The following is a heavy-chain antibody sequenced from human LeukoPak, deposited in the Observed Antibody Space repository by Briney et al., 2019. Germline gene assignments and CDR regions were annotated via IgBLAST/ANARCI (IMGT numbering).Heavy chain of an antibody. D-gene: IGHD3-22*01. Sequence: SETLSLTCAVSGGSIRNSSFYWGWIRQPPGKGLEWIASIYSTGTTYYNPSIKSRITIFVDTSKNQVSLKLSSVTAADTAVYYCARHFRDSSGYYPPGYFDLWGRGTLVTVSS. CDR3: ARHFRDSSGYYPPGYFDL. CDR1: GGSIRNSSFY. CDR2: IYSTGTT. V-gene: IGHV4-39*01. J-gene: IGHJ2*01.